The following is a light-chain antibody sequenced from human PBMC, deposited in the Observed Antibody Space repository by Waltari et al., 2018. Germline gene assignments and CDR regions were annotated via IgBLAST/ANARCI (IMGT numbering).Light chain of an antibody. J-gene: IGKJ1*01. CDR2: HAS. V-gene: IGKV1-12*01. CDR3: QQGSAFPPT. CDR1: QAISSW. Sequence: EIQMTQSPSSVSASVGDRVTITCRASQAISSWLAWYQQKPGNSPNLLIYHASNLQSGVPSRFRGSGSGTDFTLTSSSLRPEDSATYYCQQGSAFPPTFGQGTKVEIK.